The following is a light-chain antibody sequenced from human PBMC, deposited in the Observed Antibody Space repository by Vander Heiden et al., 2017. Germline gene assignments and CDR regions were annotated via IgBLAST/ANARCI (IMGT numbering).Light chain of an antibody. Sequence: DIQMTQSPSSLSASAGERVTLTCRASQSISNYLNWYQQTPGKAPRVLIYGASSWQSGVPARFSGSGSGTEFTLTISSLQSEDFASYYCQQSYSWPLTFGPGTKVEI. CDR2: GAS. CDR1: QSISNY. J-gene: IGKJ1*01. V-gene: IGKV1-39*01. CDR3: QQSYSWPLT.